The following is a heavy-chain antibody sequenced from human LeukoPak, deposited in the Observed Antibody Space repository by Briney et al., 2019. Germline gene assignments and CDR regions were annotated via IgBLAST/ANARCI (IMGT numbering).Heavy chain of an antibody. CDR2: FDPEDGET. CDR3: ARVGTQLWLDAFDI. CDR1: GYTLTELS. V-gene: IGHV1-24*01. Sequence: RAASVKVSCKVSGYTLTELSMHWVRQAPGKGLEWMGGFDPEDGETIYAQKFQGRVTMTRDMSTSTVYMELSSLRSEDTAVYYCARVGTQLWLDAFDIWGQGTMVTVSS. J-gene: IGHJ3*02. D-gene: IGHD5-18*01.